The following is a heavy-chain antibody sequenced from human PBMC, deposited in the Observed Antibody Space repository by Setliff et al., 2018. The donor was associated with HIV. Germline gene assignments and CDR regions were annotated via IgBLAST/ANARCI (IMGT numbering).Heavy chain of an antibody. D-gene: IGHD3-16*02. Sequence: SETLSFTCTVSGGSISSGGYYWSWIRQQPGKGLEWIGYIYYSGSTYYNPSLKSRVTISVDTSKNQFSLKLSSATAADTAVYYCARGYPVSYYYYMDVWGKGTTVTVSS. V-gene: IGHV4-31*03. J-gene: IGHJ6*03. CDR3: ARGYPVSYYYYMDV. CDR1: GGSISSGGYY. CDR2: IYYSGST.